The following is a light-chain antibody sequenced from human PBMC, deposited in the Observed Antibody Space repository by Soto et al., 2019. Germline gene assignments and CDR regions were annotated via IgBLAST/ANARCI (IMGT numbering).Light chain of an antibody. CDR1: QSVLYSSNNKNY. J-gene: IGKJ1*01. CDR3: QQSYSTPRT. CDR2: AAS. Sequence: DIVMTQSPDSLSVSLGERATIKCKSSQSVLYSSNNKNYLNWYQQKPGKAPKLLIYAASSLQSGVPSRFSGSVSGTDFTLTISSLQPEDFATYYCQQSYSTPRTFGQGTKVDIK. V-gene: IGKV1-39*01.